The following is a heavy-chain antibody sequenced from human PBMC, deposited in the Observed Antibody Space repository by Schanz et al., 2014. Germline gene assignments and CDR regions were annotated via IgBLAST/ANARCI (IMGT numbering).Heavy chain of an antibody. J-gene: IGHJ4*02. V-gene: IGHV3-30*19. CDR1: GLNFDYYG. CDR3: ARDLISSGWYG. CDR2: MSYDGSNK. Sequence: QVQLVESGGGVVQPGRSLRLSCATSGLNFDYYGMNWVRQAPGKGLEWVAVMSYDGSNKYYADSVKGRFTISRDNAKNSLYQQMNSLRVEDTAVYYCARDLISSGWYGWGQGTLVTVSS. D-gene: IGHD6-19*01.